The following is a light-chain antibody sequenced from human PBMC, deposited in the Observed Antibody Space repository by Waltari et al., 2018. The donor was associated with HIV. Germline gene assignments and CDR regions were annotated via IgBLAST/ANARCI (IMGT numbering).Light chain of an antibody. V-gene: IGLV3-1*01. CDR2: QDT. Sequence: SYELTQPTSASVSPDHTGTITCSGDKLGDSNVCWYQQKPGQSPVLVIYQDTKRPSAIPERFSGSNSGNTATLTISGTQAMDEADYYCQTWDTSTVVFGGGTKLTVL. J-gene: IGLJ2*01. CDR3: QTWDTSTVV. CDR1: KLGDSN.